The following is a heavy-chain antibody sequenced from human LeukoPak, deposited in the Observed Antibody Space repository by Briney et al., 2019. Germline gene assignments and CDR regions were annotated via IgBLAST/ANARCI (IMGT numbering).Heavy chain of an antibody. CDR1: GFTFSSYG. CDR2: IWYDGSNK. D-gene: IGHD3-16*01. J-gene: IGHJ3*02. CDR3: ASDPWGPPSFGSQDAFDI. V-gene: IGHV3-33*01. Sequence: GGSLRLSCAASGFTFSSYGMHWVRQAPGKGLEWVAVIWYDGSNKYYADSVKGRFTISRDNSKNTLYLQMNSLRAEDTAVYYCASDPWGPPSFGSQDAFDIWGQGTMVTVSS.